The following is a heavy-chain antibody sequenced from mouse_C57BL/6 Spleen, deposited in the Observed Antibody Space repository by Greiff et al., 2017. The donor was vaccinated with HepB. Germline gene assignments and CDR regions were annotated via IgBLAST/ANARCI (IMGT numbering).Heavy chain of an antibody. J-gene: IGHJ3*01. Sequence: QVQLQQPGAELVKPGASVKLSCKASGYTFTSYWMHWVKQRPGQGLEWIGMIHPNSGSTNYNEKFKSKATLTVDKSSSTAYMQLSSLTSEDSAVYYCARCVEGGKGFAYWGQGTLVTVSA. CDR2: IHPNSGST. CDR1: GYTFTSYW. CDR3: ARCVEGGKGFAY. D-gene: IGHD2-1*01. V-gene: IGHV1-64*01.